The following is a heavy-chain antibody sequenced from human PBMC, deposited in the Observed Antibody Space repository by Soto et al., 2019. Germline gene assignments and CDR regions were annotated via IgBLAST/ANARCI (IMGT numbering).Heavy chain of an antibody. CDR2: IYYSGTT. CDR1: GGSISSINYY. J-gene: IGHJ4*02. CDR3: ARHHISTLYSSAWYIDF. V-gene: IGHV4-39*01. Sequence: QLQLQESGPGLVKPSETLSLTCTVSGGSISSINYYWGWVRQPPGKGLEWIGYIYYSGTTYYSPSLKSRVTISVDTYKNQFPLKLSSVTAADTAVYYCARHHISTLYSSAWYIDFWGQGILVTVSS. D-gene: IGHD6-19*01.